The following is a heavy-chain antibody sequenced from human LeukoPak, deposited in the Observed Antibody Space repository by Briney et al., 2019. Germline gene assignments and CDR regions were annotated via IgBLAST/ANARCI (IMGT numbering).Heavy chain of an antibody. D-gene: IGHD4-23*01. CDR3: ARVLRATVVTRWEY. CDR2: INPNSGGT. Sequence: ASVKVSCKASGYTFTGYYMHWVRQAPGQGLEWMGWINPNSGGTNYAQKFQGRVTMTRDTSISTAYKELSRLRSDDTAVYYCARVLRATVVTRWEYWGQGTLVTVSS. CDR1: GYTFTGYY. J-gene: IGHJ4*02. V-gene: IGHV1-2*02.